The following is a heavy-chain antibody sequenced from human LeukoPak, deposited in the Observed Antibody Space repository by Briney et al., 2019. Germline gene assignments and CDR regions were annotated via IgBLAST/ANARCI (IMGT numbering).Heavy chain of an antibody. J-gene: IGHJ6*03. D-gene: IGHD3-10*01. CDR1: GGSISSYY. CDR3: ARSGVYYYGSGNYYMDV. V-gene: IGHV4-4*07. CDR2: IYTSGST. Sequence: SETLSLTCTVSGGSISSYYWSWIRQPAGKGLEWIGRIYTSGSTNYNPSLKSRVTMSVDTSKSQFSLKLSSVTAADTAVYYCARSGVYYYGSGNYYMDVWGKGTTVTISS.